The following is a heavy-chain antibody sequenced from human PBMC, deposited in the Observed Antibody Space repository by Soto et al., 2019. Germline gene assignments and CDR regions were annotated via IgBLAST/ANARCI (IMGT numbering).Heavy chain of an antibody. J-gene: IGHJ4*02. CDR3: ARSGAYCTSITCLFDSF. CDR2: ISAYNGDT. V-gene: IGHV1-18*01. CDR1: GYAFTSYG. Sequence: GASVKVSCKASGYAFTSYGYAWVRQAHGQGLEWMGWISAYNGDTNYAQKFQDRVTLTTDTSTTTVHMELRNLGSDDTAVYYCARSGAYCTSITCLFDSFWGLGTLVTVSS. D-gene: IGHD2-8*01.